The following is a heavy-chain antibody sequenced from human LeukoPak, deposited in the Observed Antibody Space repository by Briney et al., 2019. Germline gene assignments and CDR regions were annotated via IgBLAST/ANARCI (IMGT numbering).Heavy chain of an antibody. CDR3: AKDHVRAARPKPLDY. D-gene: IGHD6-6*01. V-gene: IGHV3-23*01. Sequence: GGSLRLPCAASGFTFSSYAMSWVRQAPGKGLEWVSAISGSGGSTYYADSVKGRFTIPRDNSKNTLYLQMNSLRAEDTTVYYCAKDHVRAARPKPLDYWGQGTLVTVSS. CDR1: GFTFSSYA. CDR2: ISGSGGST. J-gene: IGHJ4*02.